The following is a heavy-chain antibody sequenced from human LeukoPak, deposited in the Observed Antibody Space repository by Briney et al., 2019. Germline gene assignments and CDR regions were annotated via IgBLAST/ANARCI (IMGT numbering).Heavy chain of an antibody. CDR3: VRRGDASSGWGDHDF. Sequence: GGSLRLSCAASGFTFNRNAISWVRQVPGKGLEWVSTIGGGGDKTFYADSVKGRFTISRDNSKNMVHLQMNSLTGEDTALYYCVRRGDASSGWGDHDFWGQGALVTVSS. CDR2: IGGGGDKT. CDR1: GFTFNRNA. J-gene: IGHJ4*02. V-gene: IGHV3-23*01. D-gene: IGHD6-19*01.